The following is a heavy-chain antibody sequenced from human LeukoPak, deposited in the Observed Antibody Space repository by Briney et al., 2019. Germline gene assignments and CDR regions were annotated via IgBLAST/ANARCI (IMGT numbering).Heavy chain of an antibody. J-gene: IGHJ6*02. D-gene: IGHD2-21*02. V-gene: IGHV3-33*01. CDR3: ARSNCGGDCLYSMDV. Sequence: PGGSKILCCVASGFTFSDYGMHWVRQAPGKGLEWLAVIWYDGTNKFSADSVKGRLTISRDNSKNTLHLQMSSLRAEDTALYYCARSNCGGDCLYSMDVWGQGATV. CDR2: IWYDGTNK. CDR1: GFTFSDYG.